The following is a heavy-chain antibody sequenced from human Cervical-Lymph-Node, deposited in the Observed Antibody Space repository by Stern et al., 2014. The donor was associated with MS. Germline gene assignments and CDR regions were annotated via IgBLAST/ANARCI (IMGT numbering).Heavy chain of an antibody. Sequence: EVHLVESGGGVIQPGGSLRLSCTASGFTVSRDYMTWVRQAPGKGLEWVYLITNVGSTFYTDSVKGRFTISRDDSKNTVYLHMTSLRAEDTAMYYCARDTSSPERSDWWGQGTLVTVSS. CDR3: ARDTSSPERSDW. D-gene: IGHD1-1*01. J-gene: IGHJ4*02. V-gene: IGHV3-53*01. CDR2: ITNVGST. CDR1: GFTVSRDY.